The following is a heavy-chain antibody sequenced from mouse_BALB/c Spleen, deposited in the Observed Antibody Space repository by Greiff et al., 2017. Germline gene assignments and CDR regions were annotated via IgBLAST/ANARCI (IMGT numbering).Heavy chain of an antibody. J-gene: IGHJ4*01. CDR3: ASGSSMDY. CDR1: GYTFTSYW. CDR2: INPSTGYT. Sequence: QVQLKESGAELAKPGASVKMSCKASGYTFTSYWMHWVKQRPGQGLEWIGYINPSTGYTEYNQKFKDKATLTADKSSSTAYMQLSSLTSEDSAVYYCASGSSMDYWGQGTSVTVSS. V-gene: IGHV1-7*01. D-gene: IGHD6-1*01.